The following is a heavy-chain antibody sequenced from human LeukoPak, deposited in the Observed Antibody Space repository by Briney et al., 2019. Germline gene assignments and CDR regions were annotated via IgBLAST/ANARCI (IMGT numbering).Heavy chain of an antibody. Sequence: SQTLSLTCVISGDSVSSNSAAWNWIRQSPSRGLEWLGRTYYRSKWYSYSAVSVKSRIIINPDTSKNQFSLQLNSVTPEDTAVYYCARLPRFGYSYGPPWYFDLWGRGTLVTVSS. CDR3: ARLPRFGYSYGPPWYFDL. CDR1: GDSVSSNSAA. V-gene: IGHV6-1*01. J-gene: IGHJ2*01. CDR2: TYYRSKWYS. D-gene: IGHD5-18*01.